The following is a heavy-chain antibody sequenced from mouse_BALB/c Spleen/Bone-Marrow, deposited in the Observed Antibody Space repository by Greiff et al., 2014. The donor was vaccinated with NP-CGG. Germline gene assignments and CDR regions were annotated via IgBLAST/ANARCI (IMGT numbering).Heavy chain of an antibody. Sequence: VQLKPSGAELLKPGASVKLSCTASGFNIKDTYMHWVKQRPEQGLEWIGRIDPANGNTKYDPKFQGKATITADTSSNTAYLQLSSLTSEDTAVYYCARAYYGNYEFAYWGQGTLVTVSA. V-gene: IGHV14-3*02. CDR2: IDPANGNT. D-gene: IGHD2-10*01. J-gene: IGHJ3*01. CDR3: ARAYYGNYEFAY. CDR1: GFNIKDTY.